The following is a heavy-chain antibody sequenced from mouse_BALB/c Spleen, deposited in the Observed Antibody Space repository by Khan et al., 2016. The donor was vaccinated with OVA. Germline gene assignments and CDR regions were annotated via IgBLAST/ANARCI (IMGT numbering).Heavy chain of an antibody. Sequence: VQLKQSGPELVKPGASVKMSCKASGYIFTNYVLHWVKQKPGQGLEWIGYINPYNGGTQYNEKFKGKATLASDKSSITAYMGLSSLTSEDSAVYYCARGNWQSYYFDYWGQGTTLTLSA. CDR2: INPYNGGT. J-gene: IGHJ2*01. CDR3: ARGNWQSYYFDY. D-gene: IGHD4-1*01. V-gene: IGHV1S136*01. CDR1: GYIFTNYV.